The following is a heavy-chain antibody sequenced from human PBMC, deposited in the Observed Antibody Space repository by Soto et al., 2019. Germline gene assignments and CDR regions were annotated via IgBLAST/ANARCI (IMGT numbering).Heavy chain of an antibody. CDR2: INSDGSST. J-gene: IGHJ4*02. V-gene: IGHV3-74*01. Sequence: EVQLVESGGGLVQPGGSLRLSCAASGFTFSSYWMHWVRQAPGKGLVWVSRINSDGSSTSYADSVKGRFTISRDNAKNSLYLQMSSLRGEDTAVYYCARSARMVVVTAPFDYWGQGTLVTVSS. CDR1: GFTFSSYW. D-gene: IGHD2-21*02. CDR3: ARSARMVVVTAPFDY.